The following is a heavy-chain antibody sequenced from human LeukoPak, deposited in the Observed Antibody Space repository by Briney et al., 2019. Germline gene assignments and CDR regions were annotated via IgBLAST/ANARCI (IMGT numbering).Heavy chain of an antibody. CDR1: GYTFTGYY. Sequence: GASVKVSCKASGYTFTGYYMHWVRQAPGQGLEWMGWINPNSGGTNYAQKFQGRVTMTRDTSISTAYMELTRLRSDDTAVYYCARDQYYDSGAYNYHYYGMDVWGPGTTVTVSS. V-gene: IGHV1-2*02. CDR2: INPNSGGT. D-gene: IGHD3-22*01. CDR3: ARDQYYDSGAYNYHYYGMDV. J-gene: IGHJ6*02.